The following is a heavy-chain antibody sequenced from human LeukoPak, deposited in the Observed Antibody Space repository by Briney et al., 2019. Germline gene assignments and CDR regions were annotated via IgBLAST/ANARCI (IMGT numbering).Heavy chain of an antibody. CDR1: GFTFNIYA. CDR2: ISTSGGRT. V-gene: IGHV3-23*01. D-gene: IGHD7-27*01. J-gene: IGHJ4*02. Sequence: PGGSLRLSCAASGFTFNIYAMNWVRQAPGKGLEWVSFISTSGGRTYYAGSVGGRFTISRDNSKNTLYLHMNSLRAEDTAVYYCVKDHWDYWGQGTLVTVSS. CDR3: VKDHWDY.